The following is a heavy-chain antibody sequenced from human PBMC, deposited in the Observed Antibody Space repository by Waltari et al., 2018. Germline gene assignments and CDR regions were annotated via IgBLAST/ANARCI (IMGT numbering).Heavy chain of an antibody. J-gene: IGHJ4*02. CDR2: IIPILGIA. D-gene: IGHD5-12*01. Sequence: QVQLVQSGAEVKKPGSSVKVSCKASGGTFSSYTISWVRQAPGLGLEWMGRIIPILGIANYAQKFQGRVTITADKSTSTAYMELSSLRSEDTAVYYCARDQDGYNLDYWGQGTLVTVSS. V-gene: IGHV1-69*08. CDR3: ARDQDGYNLDY. CDR1: GGTFSSYT.